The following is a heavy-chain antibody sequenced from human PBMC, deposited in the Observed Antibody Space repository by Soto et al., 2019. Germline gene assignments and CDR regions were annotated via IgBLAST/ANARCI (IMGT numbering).Heavy chain of an antibody. J-gene: IGHJ4*02. Sequence: VRLVETGGGLIQPGGSLRLSCAVSGFSVSDNYMYWVRQAPGKGLEWVSLIYSVGTARYADSARGRFTISRDKSKNTLYLQMNSLREEATAVYHCARKTDSGGDGGFWGQGTLVTVSS. CDR1: GFSVSDNY. V-gene: IGHV3-53*02. CDR2: IYSVGTA. CDR3: ARKTDSGGDGGF. D-gene: IGHD2-21*01.